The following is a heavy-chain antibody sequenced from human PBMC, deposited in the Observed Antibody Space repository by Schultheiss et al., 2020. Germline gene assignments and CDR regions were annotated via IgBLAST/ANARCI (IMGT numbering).Heavy chain of an antibody. CDR1: GGSISSYQ. CDR3: ARDLGRGYDILTGYYRAYGMDV. J-gene: IGHJ6*02. V-gene: IGHV4-59*05. D-gene: IGHD3-9*01. Sequence: SETLSLTCTVSGGSISSYQWSWIRQPPGKGLEWIGSIYYSGSTYYNPSLKSRVTISVDTSKNQFSLKLSSVTAADTAVYYCARDLGRGYDILTGYYRAYGMDVWGQGTTVTVSS. CDR2: IYYSGST.